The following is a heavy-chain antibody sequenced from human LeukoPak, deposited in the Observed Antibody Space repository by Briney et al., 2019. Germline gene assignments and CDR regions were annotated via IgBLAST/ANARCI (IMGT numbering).Heavy chain of an antibody. V-gene: IGHV4-59*01. CDR1: GGSISSYY. D-gene: IGHD3/OR15-3a*01. J-gene: IGHJ4*02. CDR3: ARGWTFDN. CDR2: IYDGGST. Sequence: SETLSLTCTVSGGSISSYYWSWIRQPPGKGLEWIGNIYDGGSTKYNPSLKSRVTISVDTSKNQFSLRLSSVTAADTAVYYCARGWTFDNWGQGTLVTVSS.